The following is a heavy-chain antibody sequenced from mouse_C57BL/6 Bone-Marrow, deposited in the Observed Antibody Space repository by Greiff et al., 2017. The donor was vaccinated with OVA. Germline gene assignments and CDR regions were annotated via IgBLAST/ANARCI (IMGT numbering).Heavy chain of an antibody. CDR1: GYTFTDYE. V-gene: IGHV1-15*01. CDR3: TREPDYSNNYAMDY. D-gene: IGHD2-5*01. J-gene: IGHJ4*01. Sequence: QVQLQQSGAELVRPGASVTLSCKASGYTFTDYEMHWVKQTPVHGLEWIGAIDPETGGTAYNQKFKGKAILTADKSSSTAYMELRSLTSEDSAVYYCTREPDYSNNYAMDYWGQGTSVTVSS. CDR2: IDPETGGT.